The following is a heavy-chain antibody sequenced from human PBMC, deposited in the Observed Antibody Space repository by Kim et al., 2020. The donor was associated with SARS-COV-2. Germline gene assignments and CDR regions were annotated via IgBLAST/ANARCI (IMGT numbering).Heavy chain of an antibody. CDR3: ERNMLGDTDLGP. Sequence: GGSLRLSCAASGFTFSSHVMNWVRQAPGKGLEWVALISYEASSQKYADSVKGRFTVSRDNSKNTLFLQMNSLSPENTAVYYCERNMLGDTDLGPWGQGTLVTVSS. D-gene: IGHD1-26*01. CDR2: ISYEASSQ. J-gene: IGHJ5*02. V-gene: IGHV3-30*03. CDR1: GFTFSSHV.